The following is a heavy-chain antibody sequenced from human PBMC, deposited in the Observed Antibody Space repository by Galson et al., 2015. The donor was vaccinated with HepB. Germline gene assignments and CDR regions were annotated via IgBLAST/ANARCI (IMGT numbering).Heavy chain of an antibody. CDR1: GFTFSSSG. Sequence: SLRLSCAASGFTFSSSGMHWVRQAPGKGLEWVSSISSGSSYIYYADSVKGRFTISRDNAKNSLYLQMNSLRAEDTAVYYCARGTIFGVVPVDYWGQGILVTVSS. CDR3: ARGTIFGVVPVDY. D-gene: IGHD3-3*01. CDR2: ISSGSSYI. V-gene: IGHV3-21*01. J-gene: IGHJ4*02.